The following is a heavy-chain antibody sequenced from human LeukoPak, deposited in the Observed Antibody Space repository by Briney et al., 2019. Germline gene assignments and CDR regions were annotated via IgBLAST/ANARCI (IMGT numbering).Heavy chain of an antibody. CDR2: FDPEDGET. CDR1: GYTLTELS. D-gene: IGHD3-10*01. V-gene: IGHV1-24*01. J-gene: IGHJ3*02. CDR3: ATDRGGNDAFDI. Sequence: ASVKASCKVSGYTLTELSMHWVRQAPGKGLEWMGGFDPEDGETIYAQKFQGRVTMTEDTSTDTAYMELSSLRSEDTAVYYCATDRGGNDAFDIWGQGTMVTVSS.